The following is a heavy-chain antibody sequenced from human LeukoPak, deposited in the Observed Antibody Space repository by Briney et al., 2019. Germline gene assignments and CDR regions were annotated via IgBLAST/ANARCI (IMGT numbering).Heavy chain of an antibody. CDR3: ARLGCSSTSCPNYYYYYMDV. D-gene: IGHD2-2*01. Sequence: SGTLSLTCTVSGGSISSYYWSWIRQPPGKGLEWIGYIYTSGSTNYNPSLKSRVTISVDTSKNQFSLKLSSVTAADTAVYYCARLGCSSTSCPNYYYYYMDVWGKGTTVTVSS. V-gene: IGHV4-4*09. CDR1: GGSISSYY. CDR2: IYTSGST. J-gene: IGHJ6*03.